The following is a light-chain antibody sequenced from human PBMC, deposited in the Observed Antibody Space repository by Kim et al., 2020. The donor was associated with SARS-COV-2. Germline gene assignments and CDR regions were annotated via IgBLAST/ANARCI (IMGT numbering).Light chain of an antibody. Sequence: PGERATLSCRASQSVSSSYLAWYQQKPGQDPRLLIYGASSRATGIPDRCSGSGSGTDFTITISRLEPEDIAVYYCQQYGSSPPYTFGQGTKLEI. V-gene: IGKV3-20*01. CDR3: QQYGSSPPYT. CDR1: QSVSSSY. J-gene: IGKJ2*01. CDR2: GAS.